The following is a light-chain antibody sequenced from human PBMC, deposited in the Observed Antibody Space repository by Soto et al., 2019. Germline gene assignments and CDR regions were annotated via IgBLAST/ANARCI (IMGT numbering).Light chain of an antibody. CDR1: QSVSNF. J-gene: IGKJ4*01. CDR2: DAS. Sequence: EVVLTQSPATLSLSPGERATLSCRASQSVSNFLAWYQQKPGQAPRLLIYDASSRATGIPDRFSGSGSGTDFTLTISSLEPEDFAFYHCQQYGSSPLTFGGGTKVDIK. V-gene: IGKV3-11*01. CDR3: QQYGSSPLT.